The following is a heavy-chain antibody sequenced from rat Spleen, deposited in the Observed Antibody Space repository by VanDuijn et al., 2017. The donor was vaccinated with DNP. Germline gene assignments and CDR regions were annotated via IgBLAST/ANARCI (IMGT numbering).Heavy chain of an antibody. Sequence: EVQLVGSGGGLVQPGRSLKLSCAASGFTFSNYDMAWVRQAPTKGLEWVASISTSGGSTYYRDSVKGRFTVSRDNAKSTLYLQMDSLRSEDTATYYCARAPSYFDYWGQGVMVTVSS. J-gene: IGHJ2*01. CDR3: ARAPSYFDY. V-gene: IGHV5-25*01. CDR2: ISTSGGST. CDR1: GFTFSNYD.